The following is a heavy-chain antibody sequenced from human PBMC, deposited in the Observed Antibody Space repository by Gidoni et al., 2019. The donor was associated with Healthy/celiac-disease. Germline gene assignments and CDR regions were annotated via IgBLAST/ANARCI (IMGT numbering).Heavy chain of an antibody. V-gene: IGHV4-4*02. CDR3: ARDLRIAAAGTRWFDP. CDR2: IYNSGST. Sequence: QVQLQESGPGLVKPSGNLSLTCAVSGGSISSSNWWSWVRQPPGKGLEWTWEIYNSGSTNYNPSLKSRVTISVDKSKNQFSLKLSSVTAADTAVYYCARDLRIAAAGTRWFDPWGQGTLVTVSS. J-gene: IGHJ5*02. CDR1: GGSISSSNW. D-gene: IGHD6-13*01.